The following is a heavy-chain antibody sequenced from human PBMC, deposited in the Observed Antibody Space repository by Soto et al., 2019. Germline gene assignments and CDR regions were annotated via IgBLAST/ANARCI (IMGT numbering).Heavy chain of an antibody. V-gene: IGHV1-69*06. D-gene: IGHD6-13*01. CDR3: ARQETQAEAGTQGVGNYYYYYGMDV. Sequence: ASVKVSCKASGGTFSSYAISWVRQAPGQGLEWMGGIIPIFGTANYAQKFQGRVTITADKSTSTAYMELSSLRSEDTAAYYCARQETQAEAGTQGVGNYYYYYGMDVWGQGTTV. J-gene: IGHJ6*02. CDR1: GGTFSSYA. CDR2: IIPIFGTA.